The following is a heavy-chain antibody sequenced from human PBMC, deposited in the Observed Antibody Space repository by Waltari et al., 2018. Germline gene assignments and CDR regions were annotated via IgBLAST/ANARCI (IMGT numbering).Heavy chain of an antibody. Sequence: QVQLVGYGGGVVQPGRSLRLSCAASGFTFGSYGRRGVRQAPGEGVKVVTVISYDGINKYYADSLSGQLAISRYKSYNTLYLQMNSQRAEDSAVYCCSMSGGGCYTDQSFDIWGQGTMVTVSS. CDR3: SMSGGGCYTDQSFDI. D-gene: IGHD3-3*01. CDR1: GFTFGSYG. V-gene: IGHV3-30*03. J-gene: IGHJ3*02. CDR2: ISYDGINK.